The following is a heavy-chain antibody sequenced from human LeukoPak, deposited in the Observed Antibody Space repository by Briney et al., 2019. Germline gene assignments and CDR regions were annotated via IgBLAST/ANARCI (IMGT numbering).Heavy chain of an antibody. CDR3: AKDRSSSWTFDY. V-gene: IGHV3-30*18. Sequence: GGSLRLSCAASGFTFSSYGMHWVRQVPGKGLEWVAIISYDGSNKYYADSVKGRFTISRDYSKNTLYLQMNSLRAEDTAVYYCAKDRSSSWTFDYWGQGTLVTVSS. D-gene: IGHD6-13*01. J-gene: IGHJ4*02. CDR1: GFTFSSYG. CDR2: ISYDGSNK.